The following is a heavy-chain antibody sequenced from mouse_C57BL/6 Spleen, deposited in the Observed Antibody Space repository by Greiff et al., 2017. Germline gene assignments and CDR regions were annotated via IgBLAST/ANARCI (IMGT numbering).Heavy chain of an antibody. Sequence: VQLQQPGAELVKPGASVKMSCKASGYTFTSSWITWVKQRPGQGLEWIGDIYPGSGSTNYNEKFKSKATLTVDTSSSTAYMQLSSLTSEDSAVYYCAREEDYDGAWFAYWGQGTLVTVSA. V-gene: IGHV1-55*01. J-gene: IGHJ3*01. D-gene: IGHD2-4*01. CDR1: GYTFTSSW. CDR2: IYPGSGST. CDR3: AREEDYDGAWFAY.